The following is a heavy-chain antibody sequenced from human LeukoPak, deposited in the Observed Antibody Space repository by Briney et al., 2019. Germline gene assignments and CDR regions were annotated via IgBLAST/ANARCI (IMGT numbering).Heavy chain of an antibody. Sequence: ASVKVSCKASGYTFTSYGISWVRQAPGQGLEWMGWISAYNGNTNYAQKLQGRVTMTTDTSTSTAYMELRSLRSDDTAVYYCARARGGYSSSSSWFDPWGQGTLVTVSS. V-gene: IGHV1-18*01. CDR3: ARARGGYSSSSSWFDP. CDR2: ISAYNGNT. J-gene: IGHJ5*02. D-gene: IGHD6-6*01. CDR1: GYTFTSYG.